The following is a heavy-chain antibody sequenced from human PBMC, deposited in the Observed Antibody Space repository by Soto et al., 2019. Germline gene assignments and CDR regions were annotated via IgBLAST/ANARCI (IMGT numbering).Heavy chain of an antibody. Sequence: GGSLRLSCAVSGLTVSRNYMTWVRQAPGKGLEWVSVIYSAGNTYYADSVKGRFTISRDNSKNTLNLQMSSLRAEDTAIYYCAREDSTDPGYFDHWGQGTLVTVSS. CDR2: IYSAGNT. V-gene: IGHV3-53*01. D-gene: IGHD2-15*01. CDR1: GLTVSRNY. J-gene: IGHJ4*02. CDR3: AREDSTDPGYFDH.